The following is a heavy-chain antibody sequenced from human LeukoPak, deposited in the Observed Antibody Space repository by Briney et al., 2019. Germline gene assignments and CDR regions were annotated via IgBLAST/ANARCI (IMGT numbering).Heavy chain of an antibody. CDR2: IYYTGST. Sequence: SETLSLTCAVSGGSISDYYWGWVRQPPGKGLEWIGYIYYTGSTNYNPSLESRVTISLDMSKNQFSLKLSSVTAADTAVYYCARDRRIAEGNWYFDLWGRGTLVTVSS. V-gene: IGHV4-59*01. D-gene: IGHD6-13*01. CDR1: GGSISDYY. CDR3: ARDRRIAEGNWYFDL. J-gene: IGHJ2*01.